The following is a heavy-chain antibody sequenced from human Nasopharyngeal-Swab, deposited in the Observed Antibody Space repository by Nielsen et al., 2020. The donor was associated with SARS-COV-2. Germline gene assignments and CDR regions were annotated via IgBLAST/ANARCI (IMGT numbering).Heavy chain of an antibody. Sequence: GSLRLSCAASGFTFSSYSIHWVRQAPGKGLVWVSRLYTDGITANYADSVKGRFTISRDNANTTVYLQMNSLRDEDTTVYYCTRGCGGDCHGIDYWGRGTLVTVSS. CDR1: GFTFSSYS. CDR2: LYTDGITA. V-gene: IGHV3-74*01. J-gene: IGHJ4*02. D-gene: IGHD2-21*02. CDR3: TRGCGGDCHGIDY.